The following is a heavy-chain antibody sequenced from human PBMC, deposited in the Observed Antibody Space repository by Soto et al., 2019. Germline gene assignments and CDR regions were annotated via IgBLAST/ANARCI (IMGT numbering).Heavy chain of an antibody. CDR1: GGSVSSYH. J-gene: IGHJ6*02. CDR3: AREFFWCCNWSPALRSLLDF. CDR2: IFYSGST. D-gene: IGHD2-8*02. Sequence: SETLSLTCTVSGGSVSSYHWTWIRQSPGQGLEWIGYIFYSGSTDYNPSLKSRATISLSTSKRQFSLKLTPVTAADTAVYYCAREFFWCCNWSPALRSLLDFWGQG. V-gene: IGHV4-4*08.